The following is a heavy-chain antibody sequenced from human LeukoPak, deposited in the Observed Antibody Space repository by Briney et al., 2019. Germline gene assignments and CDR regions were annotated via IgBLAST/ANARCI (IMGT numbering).Heavy chain of an antibody. V-gene: IGHV3-53*05. Sequence: GGSLRLSCAASGFTVTDNYMNWVRQSSGKGLEWVSVIYGGGDTNYADSVKGRFIISRDNSKNTLYLQMNSLRAEDTAVYYCAKDTYYYGSGSYLYYWGQGTLVTVSS. CDR2: IYGGGDT. CDR1: GFTVTDNY. J-gene: IGHJ4*02. CDR3: AKDTYYYGSGSYLYY. D-gene: IGHD3-10*01.